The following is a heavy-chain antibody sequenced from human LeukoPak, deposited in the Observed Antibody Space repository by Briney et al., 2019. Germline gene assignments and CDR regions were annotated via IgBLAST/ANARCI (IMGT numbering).Heavy chain of an antibody. J-gene: IGHJ4*02. CDR3: ARDRSGDSTAYYTDY. CDR1: GLTVSSTY. CDR2: IYSGGST. V-gene: IGHV3-66*01. D-gene: IGHD3-22*01. Sequence: GGSVSLSCAASGLTVSSTYMTWVRQAPGKGLEWVSLIYSGGSTIYADSVKGRFTISRDNSKNTVYLQMNSLRAEDTAVYCCARDRSGDSTAYYTDYWGQGTLVTVSS.